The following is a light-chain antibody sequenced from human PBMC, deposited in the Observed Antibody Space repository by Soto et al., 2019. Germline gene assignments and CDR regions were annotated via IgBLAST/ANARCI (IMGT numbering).Light chain of an antibody. CDR2: AAS. J-gene: IGKJ1*01. Sequence: ETVMTQSPAALSVAPGVRATRSCRASQSVNSNVALYQKKPGQAPRLLIYAASTRATGIHGRFSGSGSGTEFTLTISSLESEDFAVYYCQQYNNWPLQTCGQGTK. V-gene: IGKV3-15*01. CDR3: QQYNNWPLQT. CDR1: QSVNSN.